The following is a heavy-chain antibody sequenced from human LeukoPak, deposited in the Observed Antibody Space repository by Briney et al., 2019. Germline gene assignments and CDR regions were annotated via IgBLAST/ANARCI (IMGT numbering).Heavy chain of an antibody. CDR1: GGSISSYY. V-gene: IGHV4-59*08. J-gene: IGHJ4*02. D-gene: IGHD6-19*01. Sequence: PSETLSLTCTVSGGSISSYYWSWIRQPPGKGLEWIGYIYYSGSTNYNPSLKSRVTISVDTSKNQFSLKLSSVTAADTAVYYCARRAGIAVAGTRLHFDYWGQGTLVTVSS. CDR3: ARRAGIAVAGTRLHFDY. CDR2: IYYSGST.